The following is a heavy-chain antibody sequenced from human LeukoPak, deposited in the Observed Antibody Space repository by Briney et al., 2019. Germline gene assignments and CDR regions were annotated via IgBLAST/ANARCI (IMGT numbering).Heavy chain of an antibody. CDR3: ARSSRGYSYGYPVDY. CDR2: IYTSGST. V-gene: IGHV4-4*07. Sequence: SETLSLTCTVSGGSISSYYWSWIRQPAGKGLEWIGRIYTSGSTNYNPSLKSRVTISVDTSKNQFSLKLSSVTAADTAVYYCARSSRGYSYGYPVDYWGQGTLVTVSS. J-gene: IGHJ4*02. D-gene: IGHD5-18*01. CDR1: GGSISSYY.